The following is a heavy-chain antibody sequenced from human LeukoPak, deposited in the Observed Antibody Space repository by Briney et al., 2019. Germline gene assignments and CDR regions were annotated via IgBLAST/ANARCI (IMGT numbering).Heavy chain of an antibody. CDR3: ARESIAAAATGYYYYMDV. V-gene: IGHV1-2*02. J-gene: IGHJ6*03. CDR1: GYTFTGYY. CDR2: INPNSGGT. Sequence: ASVKVSCKASGYTFTGYYMHWVRQAPGQGLEWMGWINPNSGGTNYAQKFQGRVTMTRDTSISTAYMELSRLRSDDTAVYYCARESIAAAATGYYYYMDVWGKGTTVTVSS. D-gene: IGHD6-13*01.